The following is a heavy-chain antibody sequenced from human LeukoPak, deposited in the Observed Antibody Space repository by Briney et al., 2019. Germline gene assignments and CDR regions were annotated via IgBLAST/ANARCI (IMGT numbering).Heavy chain of an antibody. CDR1: GFSFSTYS. Sequence: GGSLRLSCTASGFSFSTYSMNWVRQAPGKGLEWVSYIVGSSSNIYYADSVKGRFTISRDNAKNSLYLQMNSLRAEDTAIYYCARDGDGLKPLDYWGQGTLAIVSS. V-gene: IGHV3-48*04. J-gene: IGHJ4*02. CDR3: ARDGDGLKPLDY. D-gene: IGHD5-24*01. CDR2: IVGSSSNI.